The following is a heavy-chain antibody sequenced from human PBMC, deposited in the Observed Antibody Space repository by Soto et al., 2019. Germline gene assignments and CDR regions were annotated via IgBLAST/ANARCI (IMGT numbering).Heavy chain of an antibody. Sequence: PGGSLRLSCAASGFTVSSYGMHWVLQAPGKGLEWVAVIWYDGSNKYYADSVKGRFTISRDNSKNTLYLQMNSLRAEDMAVYYCARGGVDTAMAYLSWGQGTLVTVSS. V-gene: IGHV3-33*08. D-gene: IGHD5-18*01. CDR3: ARGGVDTAMAYLS. J-gene: IGHJ5*02. CDR2: IWYDGSNK. CDR1: GFTVSSYG.